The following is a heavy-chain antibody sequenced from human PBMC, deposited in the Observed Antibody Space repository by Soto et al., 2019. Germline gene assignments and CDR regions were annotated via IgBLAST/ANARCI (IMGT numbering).Heavy chain of an antibody. CDR2: IYYRGST. D-gene: IGHD3-10*01. Sequence: SETLSLTCSVSDDSITCGGYYWGWIRQHPAKGLEWIGSIYYRGSTYYNPSLRSRGTISLDPSQARLSLRLTSLTAADTATYYCARGGSGTYHVWGQGTLVTVSS. V-gene: IGHV4-31*02. CDR1: DDSITCGGYY. J-gene: IGHJ4*02. CDR3: ARGGSGTYHV.